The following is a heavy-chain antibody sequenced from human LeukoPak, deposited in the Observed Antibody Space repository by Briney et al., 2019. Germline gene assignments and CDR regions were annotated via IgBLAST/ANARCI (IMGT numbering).Heavy chain of an antibody. Sequence: ASGPTLVKPTQTLTLTCTFSGFSLSTTGVGVGWIRQPPGKALEWLALIYWDDDKRYSPPLKSRLAITKDTSKNQVVLTMTNMDPVDTATYYCAHKRVTTGLDYWGQGTLVTVSS. CDR1: GFSLSTTGVG. V-gene: IGHV2-5*02. CDR2: IYWDDDK. D-gene: IGHD1-1*01. CDR3: AHKRVTTGLDY. J-gene: IGHJ4*02.